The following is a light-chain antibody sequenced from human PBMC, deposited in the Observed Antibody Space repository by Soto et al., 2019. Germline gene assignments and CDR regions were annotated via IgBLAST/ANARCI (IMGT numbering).Light chain of an antibody. J-gene: IGLJ1*01. CDR2: EVS. Sequence: QSALTQPASVSGSPGQSISISCTGTSSDVGGYNFVSWYQLHPGKAPRLMIYEVSNRPSGVSNRFSGSKSGSTAFLTISGLQAEDEADYYCSSYASSTTHYVFGTGTKVTV. V-gene: IGLV2-14*01. CDR1: SSDVGGYNF. CDR3: SSYASSTTHYV.